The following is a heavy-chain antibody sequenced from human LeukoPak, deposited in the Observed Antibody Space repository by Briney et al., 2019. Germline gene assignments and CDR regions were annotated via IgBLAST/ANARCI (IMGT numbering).Heavy chain of an antibody. CDR2: IVVGSGNT. D-gene: IGHD3-22*01. Sequence: GASVKVSCKASGFTFTSSAMQWVRQARGQRLEWIGWIVVGSGNTNYAQKFQERVTITRDMSTSTAYMELSSLRSEDTAVYYCARGSSGYYYDMAFDIWGQGTMVTVSS. J-gene: IGHJ3*02. CDR1: GFTFTSSA. V-gene: IGHV1-58*02. CDR3: ARGSSGYYYDMAFDI.